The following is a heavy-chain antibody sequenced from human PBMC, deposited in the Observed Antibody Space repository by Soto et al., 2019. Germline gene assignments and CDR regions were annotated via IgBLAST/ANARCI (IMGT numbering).Heavy chain of an antibody. J-gene: IGHJ4*02. CDR2: INTLSTAI. D-gene: IGHD6-19*01. CDR3: ARRLQWQLRPLDS. Sequence: GGSLRLSCEGSGFTFNDYYMTWIRQAPGKGLEWVAYINTLSTAIYYADSVKGRFTISRDNAKNSLYLQMNGLRAEDTATYYCARRLQWQLRPLDSWGRGXLVTVYS. V-gene: IGHV3-11*01. CDR1: GFTFNDYY.